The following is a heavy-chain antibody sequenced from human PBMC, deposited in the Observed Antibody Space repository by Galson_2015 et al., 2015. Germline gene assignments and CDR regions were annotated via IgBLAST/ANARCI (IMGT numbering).Heavy chain of an antibody. CDR3: ARGDYCSGGSCREAFDI. V-gene: IGHV1-2*04. Sequence: SVKVSCKASGYTFTGYYMHWVRQAPGQGLEWMGWINPNSGGTNYAQKFQGWVTMTRDTSISTAYMELSRLRSDDTAVYYCARGDYCSGGSCREAFDIWGQGTMVTVSS. D-gene: IGHD2-15*01. CDR1: GYTFTGYY. J-gene: IGHJ3*02. CDR2: INPNSGGT.